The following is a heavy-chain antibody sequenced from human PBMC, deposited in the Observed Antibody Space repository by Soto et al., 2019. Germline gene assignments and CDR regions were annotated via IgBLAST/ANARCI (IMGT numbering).Heavy chain of an antibody. D-gene: IGHD1-26*01. J-gene: IGHJ3*02. CDR1: GGTFSSYA. CDR3: ARDQGATILNAFDI. Sequence: QVQLVQSGAEVKKPGSSVKVSCKASGGTFSSYAISWVRQAPGQGLEWMGGIIPIFATANYAQKFQGRVTITADESTSTAYMELNSPRSEDTAVYYCARDQGATILNAFDIWGQGTMVTVSS. CDR2: IIPIFATA. V-gene: IGHV1-69*12.